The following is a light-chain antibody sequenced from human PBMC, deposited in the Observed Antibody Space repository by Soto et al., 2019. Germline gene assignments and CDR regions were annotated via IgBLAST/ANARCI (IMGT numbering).Light chain of an antibody. Sequence: QSALTQPPSASGSPGQSGTISCTGTSSDIGAYDYVSWYQQHPGKVPKLMIYEVSKRPSGVPDRFSASKSGTTASLTVSRLQAEDEADYYCSSHGGANTFYVFGTGTKVTVL. CDR1: SSDIGAYDY. CDR2: EVS. CDR3: SSHGGANTFYV. J-gene: IGLJ1*01. V-gene: IGLV2-8*01.